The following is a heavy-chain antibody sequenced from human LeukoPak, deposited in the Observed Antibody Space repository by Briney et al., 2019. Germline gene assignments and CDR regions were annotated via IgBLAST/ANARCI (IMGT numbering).Heavy chain of an antibody. CDR1: GYTFTTYG. CDR2: ISAYNGNT. V-gene: IGHV1-18*01. CDR3: ASGYCSGGSCYGLLDY. Sequence: GASVKVSCKASGYTFTTYGISWVRQAPGQGLEWMGWISAYNGNTNYAQKLQGRVTMTADTSTKTAYMELRSLSSDDTVVYYCASGYCSGGSCYGLLDYWGQGTLVIVSS. J-gene: IGHJ4*02. D-gene: IGHD2-15*01.